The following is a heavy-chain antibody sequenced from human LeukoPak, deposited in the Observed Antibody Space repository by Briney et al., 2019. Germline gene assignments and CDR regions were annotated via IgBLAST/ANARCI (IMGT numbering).Heavy chain of an antibody. Sequence: SETLSLTCNVSGGSMTTYYWSWIRQPPGKGLEWIGYIYYSGSTNYNPSLKSRVTISVNTSKNQFSLKLSSVTAADTAVYYCARDRNNIKWFYYWGQGTLVTVSS. D-gene: IGHD1/OR15-1a*01. V-gene: IGHV4-59*12. CDR3: ARDRNNIKWFYY. J-gene: IGHJ4*02. CDR1: GGSMTTYY. CDR2: IYYSGST.